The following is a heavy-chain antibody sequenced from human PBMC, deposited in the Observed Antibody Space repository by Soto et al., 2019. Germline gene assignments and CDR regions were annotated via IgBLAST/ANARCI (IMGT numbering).Heavy chain of an antibody. J-gene: IGHJ4*02. CDR3: TTVRNYEVAPPLY. D-gene: IGHD1-7*01. Sequence: GGSLRLSCAASGFTFSNAWMSWVRQAPGKGLEWVGHIKSKTDGGTTDCAAPVKGRFTISRDDSKNTLYLQMNSLKTEDTAVYYCTTVRNYEVAPPLYWGQGTLVTVSS. CDR1: GFTFSNAW. V-gene: IGHV3-15*01. CDR2: IKSKTDGGTT.